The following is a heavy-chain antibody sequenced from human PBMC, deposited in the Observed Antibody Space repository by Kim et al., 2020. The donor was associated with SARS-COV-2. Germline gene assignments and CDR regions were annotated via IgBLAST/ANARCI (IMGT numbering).Heavy chain of an antibody. CDR1: GGTFSSYA. D-gene: IGHD3-22*01. CDR3: ARGNYYDSSGYYRVPPVD. CDR2: IIPIFGTA. Sequence: SVKVSCKASGGTFSSYAISWVRQAPGQGLEWMGGIIPIFGTANYAQKFQGRVTITADKSTSTAYMELSSLRSEDTAVYYCARGNYYDSSGYYRVPPVDWGQGTLVTVSS. J-gene: IGHJ4*02. V-gene: IGHV1-69*06.